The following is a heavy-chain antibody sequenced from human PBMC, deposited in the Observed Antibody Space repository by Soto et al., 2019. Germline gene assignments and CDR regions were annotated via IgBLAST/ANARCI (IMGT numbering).Heavy chain of an antibody. V-gene: IGHV4-59*01. D-gene: IGHD5-18*01. Sequence: SETLSLTCTVSCGSISSYYWSWIRQPPGKGLEWIGYIYYSGSTNYNPSLKSRVTISVDTSKNQFSLKLSSVTAADTAVYYCARGLYSYGPWQNWFDPWGQGTLVTVSS. J-gene: IGHJ5*02. CDR3: ARGLYSYGPWQNWFDP. CDR2: IYYSGST. CDR1: CGSISSYY.